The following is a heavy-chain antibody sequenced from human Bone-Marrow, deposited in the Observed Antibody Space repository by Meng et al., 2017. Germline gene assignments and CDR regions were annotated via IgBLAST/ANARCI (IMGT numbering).Heavy chain of an antibody. V-gene: IGHV4-30-4*01. Sequence: QVQLQESGPGLVKPSQTLSLTCTVSGGSISSGDYYWSWIRQPPGKGLEWIGYIYNSGSTYYNPSLKSRVTISVDTSKNQFSLKLSSVTAADTAVYYCARGSGSPEYCSSTSCYSGGWFDPWGQGTLVTVSS. CDR1: GGSISSGDYY. D-gene: IGHD2-2*02. J-gene: IGHJ5*02. CDR2: IYNSGST. CDR3: ARGSGSPEYCSSTSCYSGGWFDP.